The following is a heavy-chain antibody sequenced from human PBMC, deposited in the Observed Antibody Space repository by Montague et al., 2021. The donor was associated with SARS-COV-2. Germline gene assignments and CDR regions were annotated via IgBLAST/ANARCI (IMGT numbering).Heavy chain of an antibody. CDR3: ARPRQLRRGYYDY. Sequence: SETLSLTCTVSGGSISSSSYYWGWIRQPPGKGLEWIGSIYYSGSTYYNPSLKSRVTISVDTSKNQFSLKLSSVTAADTAVYHCARPRQLRRGYYDYWGQGTLVTVSS. D-gene: IGHD5-24*01. CDR2: IYYSGST. CDR1: GGSISSSSYY. J-gene: IGHJ4*02. V-gene: IGHV4-39*01.